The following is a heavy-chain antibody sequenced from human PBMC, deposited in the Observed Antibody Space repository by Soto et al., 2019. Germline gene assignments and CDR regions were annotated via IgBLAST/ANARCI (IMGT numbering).Heavy chain of an antibody. CDR2: ISWNSGSI. J-gene: IGHJ4*02. D-gene: IGHD3-10*01. Sequence: EVQLVESGGGLVQPGRSLRLSCAASGFTFDDYAMHWVRQAPGKGLEWVSGISWNSGSIGYADSVKGRFTISRDNAKNSLYLQMNSLRAEDTALYYCAKKVNSGSGSQFFDYWGQGTLVTVSS. CDR3: AKKVNSGSGSQFFDY. CDR1: GFTFDDYA. V-gene: IGHV3-9*01.